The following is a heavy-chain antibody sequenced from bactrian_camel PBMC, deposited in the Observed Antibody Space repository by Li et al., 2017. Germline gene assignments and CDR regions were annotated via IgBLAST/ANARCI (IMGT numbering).Heavy chain of an antibody. CDR1: GYAGC. J-gene: IGHJ4*01. CDR2: IRGANGLF. V-gene: IGHV3S61*01. Sequence: HVQLVESGGGSVQTGVSLRLSCAASGYAGCIAWFRQAPGKEREGVAYIRGANGLFRYYGDSVQGRFTISEDNDKNMVYLQMNSLKPEDTAMYYCGAGGVGLFEPTYRYWGQGTQVTVS. CDR3: GAGGVGLFEPTYRY. D-gene: IGHD5*01.